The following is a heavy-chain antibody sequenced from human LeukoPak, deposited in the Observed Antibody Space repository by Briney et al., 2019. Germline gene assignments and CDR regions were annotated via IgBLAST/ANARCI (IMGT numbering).Heavy chain of an antibody. D-gene: IGHD5-18*01. Sequence: HSGGSLRLSCAASGFTFSSYAMSWVRQAPGKGLEWVSAISGSGGSTYYADSVKGRFTISRDNSKNTLYLQMNSLRAEDTAVYYCAKDPGQWIQLRQLDYWGQGTLVTVSS. V-gene: IGHV3-23*01. CDR2: ISGSGGST. CDR1: GFTFSSYA. J-gene: IGHJ4*02. CDR3: AKDPGQWIQLRQLDY.